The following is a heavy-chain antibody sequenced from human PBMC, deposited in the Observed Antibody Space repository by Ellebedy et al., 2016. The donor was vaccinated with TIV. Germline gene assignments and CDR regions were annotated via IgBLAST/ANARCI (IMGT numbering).Heavy chain of an antibody. V-gene: IGHV1-8*01. CDR2: MNPNSGNT. Sequence: ASVKVSXKASGYTFTSYDINWVRQATGQGPEWMGWMNPNSGNTGYAQKFQGRISMTRNTSISTAYMELSSLRSEDTAVYYCARAPVRITAMVFSPWFDPWGQGTLVTVSS. J-gene: IGHJ5*02. CDR3: ARAPVRITAMVFSPWFDP. D-gene: IGHD5-18*01. CDR1: GYTFTSYD.